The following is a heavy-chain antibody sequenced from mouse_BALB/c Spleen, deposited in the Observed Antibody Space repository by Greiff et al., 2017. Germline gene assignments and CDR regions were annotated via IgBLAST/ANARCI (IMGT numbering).Heavy chain of an antibody. CDR1: GFNIKDTY. J-gene: IGHJ4*01. V-gene: IGHV14-3*02. CDR2: IDPANGNT. Sequence: EVKLVESGAELVKPGASVKLSCTASGFNIKDTYMHWVKQRPEQGLEWIGRIDPANGNTKYDPKFQGKATITADTSSNTAYLQLSSLTSEDTAVYYCATVYGNYPMDYWGQGTSVTVSS. D-gene: IGHD2-1*01. CDR3: ATVYGNYPMDY.